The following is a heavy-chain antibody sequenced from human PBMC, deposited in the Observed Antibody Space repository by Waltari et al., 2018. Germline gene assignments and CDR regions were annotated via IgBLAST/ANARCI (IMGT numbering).Heavy chain of an antibody. J-gene: IGHJ4*02. CDR3: ARDPFRKAVAGTVRD. V-gene: IGHV3-11*04. D-gene: IGHD6-19*01. Sequence: QLQLQESGPGLVKPSETLSLTCTVSGGSISSSRYYWGWIRQPPGKGLEWVSYISSSSSTIYYADSVKGRFTISRDNAKNSLYLQMNSLRAEDTAVYYCARDPFRKAVAGTVRDWGQGTLVTVSS. CDR2: ISSSSSTI. CDR1: GGSISSSRYY.